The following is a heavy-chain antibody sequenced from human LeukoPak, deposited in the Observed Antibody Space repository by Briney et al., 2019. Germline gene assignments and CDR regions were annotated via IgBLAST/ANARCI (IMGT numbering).Heavy chain of an antibody. D-gene: IGHD2-15*01. V-gene: IGHV5-51*01. CDR1: GYSFTSYW. Sequence: GESLKISCKGSGYSFTSYWIGWVRQMPGKGLESMGIIYPGDSDTRYSPSFQGQVTISADKSISTAYLQWSSLKASDTAMYYCARHREGYCTGGNCYSGGDYWGQGTLVTVSS. J-gene: IGHJ4*02. CDR3: ARHREGYCTGGNCYSGGDY. CDR2: IYPGDSDT.